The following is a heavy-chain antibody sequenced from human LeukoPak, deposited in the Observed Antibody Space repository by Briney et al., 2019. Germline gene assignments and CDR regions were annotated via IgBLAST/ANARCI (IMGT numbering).Heavy chain of an antibody. J-gene: IGHJ4*02. CDR1: GFTFDDYA. CDR2: ISWNSGSI. V-gene: IGHV3-9*01. D-gene: IGHD1-26*01. CDR3: AKDLGGRNYYYFDY. Sequence: GGSLRLSCAASGFTFDDYAMHWVRQAPGKGLEWVSGISWNSGSIGYADSVKGRFTISRDNAKNSLYLQMNSLRAEDTALYYCAKDLGGRNYYYFDYWAREPWSPSPQ.